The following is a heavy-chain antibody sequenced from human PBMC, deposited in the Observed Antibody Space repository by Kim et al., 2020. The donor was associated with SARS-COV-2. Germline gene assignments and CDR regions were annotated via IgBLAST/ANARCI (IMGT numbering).Heavy chain of an antibody. V-gene: IGHV4-59*08. D-gene: IGHD3-3*01. CDR1: GGSISSYY. J-gene: IGHJ6*04. CDR2: IYYSGST. CDR3: ARAYYDFWSGYYMDV. Sequence: SETLSLTCTVSGGSISSYYWSWIRQPPGKGLEWIGYIYYSGSTNYNPSLKSRVTISVDTSKNQFSLKLSSVTAADTAVYYCARAYYDFWSGYYMDVWGKGTTVTVSS.